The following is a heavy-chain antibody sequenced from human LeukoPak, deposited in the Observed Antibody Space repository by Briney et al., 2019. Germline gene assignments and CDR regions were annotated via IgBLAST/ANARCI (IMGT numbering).Heavy chain of an antibody. V-gene: IGHV1-2*06. Sequence: VASVKVSCKASGYTFTGYYMHWVRQAPGQGLEWMGRINPNSGGTNYAQKFQGRVTMTRDTSISTAYMELCRLRSDDTAVYYCAREKWELLRDAFDIWGQGTMVTVSS. CDR1: GYTFTGYY. CDR2: INPNSGGT. D-gene: IGHD1-26*01. CDR3: AREKWELLRDAFDI. J-gene: IGHJ3*02.